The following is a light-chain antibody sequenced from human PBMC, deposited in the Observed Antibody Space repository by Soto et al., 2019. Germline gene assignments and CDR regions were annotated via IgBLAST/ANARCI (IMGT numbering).Light chain of an antibody. CDR2: DVS. J-gene: IGKJ1*01. CDR3: KQYNTYVT. Sequence: DIQMTQSPSSLSASIGDRVTITCQASQDVTHYLNWYQQKPGKAPRLLIYDVSTLESVVPSRFSGSGSGTLFTRTISSLQPEDVATYSCKQYNTYVTFGQGTKVDLK. CDR1: QDVTHY. V-gene: IGKV1-33*01.